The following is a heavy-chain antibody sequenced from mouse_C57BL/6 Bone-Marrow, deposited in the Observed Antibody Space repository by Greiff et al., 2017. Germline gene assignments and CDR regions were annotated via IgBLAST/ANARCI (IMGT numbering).Heavy chain of an antibody. CDR2: ISGGGGNT. Sequence: EVQRVESGGGLVKPGGSLKLSCAASGFTFSSYTMSWVRQTPEKRLEWVATISGGGGNTYYPDSVKGRFTISRDNAKNTLYLQMSSLRSEDTALYYCARQTLYYAMDYWGQGTSVTVSS. V-gene: IGHV5-9*01. J-gene: IGHJ4*01. CDR1: GFTFSSYT. CDR3: ARQTLYYAMDY.